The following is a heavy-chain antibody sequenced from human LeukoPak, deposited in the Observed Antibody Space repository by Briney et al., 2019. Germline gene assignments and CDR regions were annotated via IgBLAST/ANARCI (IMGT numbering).Heavy chain of an antibody. J-gene: IGHJ6*02. CDR3: ATDIGGSLYYYYGMDV. V-gene: IGHV1-2*02. CDR1: GYTFTGYY. D-gene: IGHD1-26*01. Sequence: ASVKVSCKASGYTFTGYYMHWVRQAPGQGLEWMGWINPNSGGTIYAQKFQGRVTMTEDTSTDTAYMELSSLRSEDTAVYYCATDIGGSLYYYYGMDVWGQGTTVTVSS. CDR2: INPNSGGT.